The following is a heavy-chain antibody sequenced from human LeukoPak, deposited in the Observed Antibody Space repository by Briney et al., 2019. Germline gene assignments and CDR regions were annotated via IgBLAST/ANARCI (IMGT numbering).Heavy chain of an antibody. V-gene: IGHV3-30-3*01. J-gene: IGHJ4*02. CDR2: SSSDETYK. D-gene: IGHD3-9*01. CDR3: ARGLQGYYDSLTGYYGGRYYFDY. CDR1: GFPFTVYP. Sequence: SGGSLRLSCAASGFPFTVYPTHWVRQAPGKGLEWVSASSSDETYKFYADSVKGRFTISRDNSQNTVHLQMNSLRAEDTAVYYCARGLQGYYDSLTGYYGGRYYFDYWGQGTLVTVSS.